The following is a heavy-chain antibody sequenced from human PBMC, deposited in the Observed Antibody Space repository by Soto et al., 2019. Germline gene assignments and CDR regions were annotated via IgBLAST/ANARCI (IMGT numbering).Heavy chain of an antibody. CDR1: GGTFSSYT. D-gene: IGHD6-13*01. J-gene: IGHJ5*02. Sequence: QVQLVQSGAEVKKPGSSVKVSCKASGGTFSSYTISWVRQAPGQGLEWMGRLIPILGIANYAQKFQGRVTITADKSTSTAYMELSSLRSEDTAVYYCARAAGRGSSPFDPWGQGTLVTVSS. CDR2: LIPILGIA. CDR3: ARAAGRGSSPFDP. V-gene: IGHV1-69*02.